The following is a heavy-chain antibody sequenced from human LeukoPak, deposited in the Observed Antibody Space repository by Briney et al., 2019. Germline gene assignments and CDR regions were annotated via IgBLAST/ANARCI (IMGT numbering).Heavy chain of an antibody. CDR2: IYTGGSP. V-gene: IGHV3-53*01. CDR1: GFTVTSNY. J-gene: IGHJ6*02. Sequence: GGSLRLSCVASGFTVTSNYVTWVRQALGKGLEWVSVIYTGGSPYYADSVKGRFAISRDISKNTLYLQMNSLRAEDTAVYYCARDAVDTANAVWGQGTTVTVSS. CDR3: ARDAVDTANAV. D-gene: IGHD5-18*01.